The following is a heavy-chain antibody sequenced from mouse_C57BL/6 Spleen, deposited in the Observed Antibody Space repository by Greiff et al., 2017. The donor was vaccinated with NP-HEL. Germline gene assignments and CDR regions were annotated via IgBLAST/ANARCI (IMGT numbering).Heavy chain of an antibody. CDR1: GYTFTDYN. CDR3: ASRAAQANYFDY. CDR2: INPNNGGT. J-gene: IGHJ2*01. D-gene: IGHD3-2*02. V-gene: IGHV1-22*01. Sequence: EVQLQQSGPELVKPGASVKMSCKASGYTFTDYNMHWVKQSHGKSLEWIGYINPNNGGTSYNQKFKGKATLTVNKSSSTAYMELRSLTSEDSAVYYCASRAAQANYFDYWGQGTTLTVSS.